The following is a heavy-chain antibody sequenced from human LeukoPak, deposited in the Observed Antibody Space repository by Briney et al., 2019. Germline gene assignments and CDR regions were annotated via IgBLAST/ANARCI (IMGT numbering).Heavy chain of an antibody. CDR3: AKPYNPGSGSYDY. D-gene: IGHD3-10*01. V-gene: IGHV3-23*01. Sequence: GGSLRLSCAASGFTFSSYDMSWVRQAPGKGLEWVSVISSSGGIIYYADSVRGRFTISRDNSKNTLYLQMNSLRAEDTAVYYCAKPYNPGSGSYDYRGQGTLVTVSS. CDR1: GFTFSSYD. CDR2: ISSSGGII. J-gene: IGHJ4*02.